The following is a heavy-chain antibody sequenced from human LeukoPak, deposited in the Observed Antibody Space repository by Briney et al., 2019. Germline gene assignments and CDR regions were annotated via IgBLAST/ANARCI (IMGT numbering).Heavy chain of an antibody. V-gene: IGHV3-11*04. CDR2: ISDNGRTK. Sequence: GGSLRLSCAASGLTFSDYHMSWIRQAPGKGLEWVSHISDNGRTKYYANSVQGRFTVSRDNAKNSLYLQMNSLRAEDTAVYYCARDPLDYGDYMYDYGMDVWGQGTTVTVSS. CDR3: ARDPLDYGDYMYDYGMDV. D-gene: IGHD4-17*01. CDR1: GLTFSDYH. J-gene: IGHJ6*02.